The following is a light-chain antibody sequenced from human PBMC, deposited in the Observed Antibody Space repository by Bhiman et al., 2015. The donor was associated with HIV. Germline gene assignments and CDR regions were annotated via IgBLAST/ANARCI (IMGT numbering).Light chain of an antibody. CDR1: SSDVGTYNY. CDR2: DVS. Sequence: QSALTQPASMSGSPGQSITISCTGTSSDVGTYNYVSWYQQYPGKAPKFLIYDVSKRPSGVSNRFSGSKSGNTASLTISGLQAEDEADYYCTSYTTSSTVVFGGGTKVTVL. J-gene: IGLJ2*01. V-gene: IGLV2-14*01. CDR3: TSYTTSSTVV.